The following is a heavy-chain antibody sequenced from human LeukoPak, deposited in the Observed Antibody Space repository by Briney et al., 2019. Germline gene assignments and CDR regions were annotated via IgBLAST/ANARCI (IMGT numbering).Heavy chain of an antibody. Sequence: LSLTCTVSGGSISSYYWSWIRQPPGKGLEWVSGISWNSAGIHYADSVKGRFTISRDNAKNSLYLQMNSLRAEDTALYYCAKATRSSLVASFDVWGQGTMVTVSS. V-gene: IGHV3-9*01. CDR2: ISWNSAGI. J-gene: IGHJ3*01. D-gene: IGHD2-8*02. CDR3: AKATRSSLVASFDV. CDR1: GGSISSYY.